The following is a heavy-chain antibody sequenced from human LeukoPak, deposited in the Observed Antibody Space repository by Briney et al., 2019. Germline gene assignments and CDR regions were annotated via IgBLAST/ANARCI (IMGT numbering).Heavy chain of an antibody. J-gene: IGHJ6*02. D-gene: IGHD3-3*01. CDR1: GYTFTSYG. CDR3: ARGPTYYDFWSGPYYYGMDV. V-gene: IGHV1-18*01. CDR2: ISAYNGNT. Sequence: ASVKVSCKASGYTFTSYGISWVRQAPGQGLEWMGWISAYNGNTNYAQKLQGRVTMTTDTSTSTAYMELRSLRSDDTAVYYCARGPTYYDFWSGPYYYGMDVWGQGTTVTVSS.